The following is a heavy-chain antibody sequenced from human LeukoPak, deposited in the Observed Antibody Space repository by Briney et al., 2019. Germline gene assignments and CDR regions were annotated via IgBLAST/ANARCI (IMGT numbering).Heavy chain of an antibody. J-gene: IGHJ3*02. CDR1: GFTFSSYS. CDR2: ISSSSTI. Sequence: GGSLRLSCAASGFTFSSYSMNWVRQAPGKGLEWVSYISSSSTIYYADSVKGRFTISRDNAKNSLYLQMNSLRDEDTAVYYCARDRNYYDSSGPDAFDIWGQGTMVTVSS. D-gene: IGHD3-22*01. CDR3: ARDRNYYDSSGPDAFDI. V-gene: IGHV3-48*02.